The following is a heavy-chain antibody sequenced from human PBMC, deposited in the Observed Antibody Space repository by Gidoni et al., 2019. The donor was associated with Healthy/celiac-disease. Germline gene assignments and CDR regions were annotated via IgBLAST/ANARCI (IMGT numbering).Heavy chain of an antibody. CDR3: ARADQGSTYYYYYGMDV. CDR1: GYTFTSYG. V-gene: IGHV1-18*01. J-gene: IGHJ6*02. CDR2: ISAYNGNT. Sequence: QVQLVQSGAEVKKPGASVKVSCKASGYTFTSYGISWVRQAPGQGLEWMGWISAYNGNTNYAQKLQGRVTMTTDTSTSTAYMELRSLRSDDTAVYYCARADQGSTYYYYYGMDVWGQGTTVTVSS. D-gene: IGHD2-2*01.